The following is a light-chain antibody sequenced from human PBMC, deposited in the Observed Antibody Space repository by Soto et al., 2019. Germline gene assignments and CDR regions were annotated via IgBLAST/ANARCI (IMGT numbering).Light chain of an antibody. J-gene: IGLJ2*01. CDR2: VNTDGSL. CDR1: SGHSRYA. Sequence: QPVLTQPPSASASLGASVNLTCTLSSGHSRYAIAWHQQHPGKGPRYLMKVNTDGSLRKGDGIPDRFSGSSSGAERFLSISSLQAEDEAAYYCQTWATGIRVFGGGTKVTVL. V-gene: IGLV4-69*01. CDR3: QTWATGIRV.